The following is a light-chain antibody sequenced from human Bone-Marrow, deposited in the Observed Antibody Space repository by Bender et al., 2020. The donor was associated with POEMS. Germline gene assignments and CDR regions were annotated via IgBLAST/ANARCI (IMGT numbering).Light chain of an antibody. V-gene: IGLV3-1*01. CDR3: QAYDTSTGHV. Sequence: SYDLTQPPSVSVAPGQTVSIECSGYRLWDKFTSWYQKKTGQSPVLVIYQDRQRPSGIPERFSGSNSDNTATLTITGTQAVDEADYYCQAYDTSTGHVFGTGTKVSVL. CDR1: RLWDKF. J-gene: IGLJ1*01. CDR2: QDR.